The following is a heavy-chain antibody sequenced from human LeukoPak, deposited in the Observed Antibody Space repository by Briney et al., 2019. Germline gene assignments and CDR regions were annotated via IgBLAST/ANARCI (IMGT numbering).Heavy chain of an antibody. D-gene: IGHD6-13*01. CDR1: GYTFTSYY. J-gene: IGHJ4*02. CDR2: INPSGGST. Sequence: ASVKVPCKASGYTFTSYYMHWVRQAPGQGLEWMGIINPSGGSTSYAQKFQGRVTMTRDASTSTVYMELSSLRSEDTAVYYCARAVRSKGSSSWTGNGRDYWGQGTLVTVSS. V-gene: IGHV1-46*01. CDR3: ARAVRSKGSSSWTGNGRDY.